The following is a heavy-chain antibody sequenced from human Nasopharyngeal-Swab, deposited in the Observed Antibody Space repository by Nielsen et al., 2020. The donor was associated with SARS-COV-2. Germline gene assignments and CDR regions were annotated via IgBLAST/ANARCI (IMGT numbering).Heavy chain of an antibody. CDR1: GDSVSRSSAA. V-gene: IGHV6-1*01. J-gene: IGHJ6*03. D-gene: IGHD4-17*01. CDR3: ARARGAYGDYYYYYYTDV. CDR2: TYYRSKWYN. Sequence: SQTLSLTCAISGDSVSRSSAAWNWIRQSPSRGLEWLGRTYYRSKWYNDYAVSVESRITIHPDTSKNQFSLHLNSVTPEDTAVYYCARARGAYGDYYYYYYTDVWGKGTTVTVSS.